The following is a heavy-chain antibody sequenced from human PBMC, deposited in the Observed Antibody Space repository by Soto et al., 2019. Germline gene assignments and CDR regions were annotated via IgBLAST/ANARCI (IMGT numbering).Heavy chain of an antibody. CDR3: ARGDQGIFGVVIRGNWFDP. V-gene: IGHV4-34*01. CDR1: GGSFSGYY. D-gene: IGHD3-3*01. Sequence: PSETLSLTCAVYGGSFSGYYWSWIRQPPGKGLGWIGEINHSGSTNYNPSLKSRVTISVDTPKNQFSLKLSSVTAADTAVYYCARGDQGIFGVVIRGNWFDPWGQGTLVTVSS. CDR2: INHSGST. J-gene: IGHJ5*02.